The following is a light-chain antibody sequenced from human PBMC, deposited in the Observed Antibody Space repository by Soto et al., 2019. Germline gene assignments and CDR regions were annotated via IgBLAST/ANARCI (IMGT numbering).Light chain of an antibody. J-gene: IGLJ1*01. CDR2: GNN. CDR3: QSYASSLSANFV. V-gene: IGLV1-40*01. CDR1: PSNIGAGYD. Sequence: QPVLTQPTSVSGAPGQRGTISCTGSPSNIGAGYDVHWYQQFPGKAPNLLIYGNNNRPSGVPDRFSGSKSGTSASLTITGLRADDEADYYCQSYASSLSANFVFGTGTKLTVL.